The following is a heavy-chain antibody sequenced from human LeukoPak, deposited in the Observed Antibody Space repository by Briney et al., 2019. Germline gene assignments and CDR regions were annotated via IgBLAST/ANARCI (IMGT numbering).Heavy chain of an antibody. D-gene: IGHD3-3*02. V-gene: IGHV3-21*01. Sequence: GGSLRLSCAASGFTFSSYSMTWVRQAPGKGLEWVSSISSSSYIYYADSVKGRFTISRDNAKNSLYLQMNSLRAEDTAVYYCARDGEQLGFDYWGQGTLVTVSS. CDR2: ISSSSYI. CDR1: GFTFSSYS. CDR3: ARDGEQLGFDY. J-gene: IGHJ4*02.